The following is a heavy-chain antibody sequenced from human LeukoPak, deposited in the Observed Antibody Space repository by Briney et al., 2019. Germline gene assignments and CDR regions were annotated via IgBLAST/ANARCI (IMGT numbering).Heavy chain of an antibody. D-gene: IGHD2-2*01. J-gene: IGHJ3*02. CDR1: GFTFSNAW. Sequence: PGGSLRLSCAASGFTFSNAWMSWVRQAPGKGLEWVSVIYSGGSTYYADSVKGRFTISRDNSKNTLYLQMNSLRAEDTAVYYCARAPGYCSSTSCYTPAFDIWGQGTMVTVSS. V-gene: IGHV3-53*01. CDR2: IYSGGST. CDR3: ARAPGYCSSTSCYTPAFDI.